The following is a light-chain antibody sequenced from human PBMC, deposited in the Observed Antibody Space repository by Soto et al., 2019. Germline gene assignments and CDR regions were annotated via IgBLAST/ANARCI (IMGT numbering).Light chain of an antibody. CDR2: AAS. Sequence: DIQMTQSPSSLSASVGDRVTITCRASQSISSYLNWYQQKPGKAPKLLIYAASSLQSGVPSRFSGSGSGTDFTLTISSLQPDDFATYYCQQSYSTPWRFGPGTKVDIK. V-gene: IGKV1-39*01. J-gene: IGKJ1*01. CDR1: QSISSY. CDR3: QQSYSTPWR.